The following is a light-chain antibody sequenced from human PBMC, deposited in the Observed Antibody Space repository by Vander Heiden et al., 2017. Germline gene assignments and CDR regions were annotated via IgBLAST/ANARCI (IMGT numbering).Light chain of an antibody. CDR1: QSVGFW. V-gene: IGKV1-5*03. CDR3: QKYSSYPWT. Sequence: DNQMMPSPSTLSASVGDTVTITCRARQSVGFWLAWYQQKPGKAPNLLIYKASSLESGVPSRFSGRGSGTEFTLTISSLQPDDFATYYCQKYSSYPWTFGQGTKLEIK. J-gene: IGKJ1*01. CDR2: KAS.